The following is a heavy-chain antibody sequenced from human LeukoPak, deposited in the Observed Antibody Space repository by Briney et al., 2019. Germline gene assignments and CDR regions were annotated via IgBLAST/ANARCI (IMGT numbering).Heavy chain of an antibody. Sequence: PGRSLRLSCAASGFTFSSYAMSWVRQAPGKGLEWVSAISGSGGNTYYADSVKGRFTISRDNSKNTLYLQMNSLRAEDTAVYYCAKSRGAYGSGSYYYFDYWGQGTLVTVSS. CDR1: GFTFSSYA. D-gene: IGHD3-10*01. J-gene: IGHJ4*02. CDR2: ISGSGGNT. V-gene: IGHV3-23*01. CDR3: AKSRGAYGSGSYYYFDY.